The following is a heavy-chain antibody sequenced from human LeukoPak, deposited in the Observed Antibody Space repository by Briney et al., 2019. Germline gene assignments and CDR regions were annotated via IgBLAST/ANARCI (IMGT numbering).Heavy chain of an antibody. CDR3: ARRIAVAATKFDDAFDI. Sequence: SETLSLTCTVSGGSISSYYWSWIRQPPGKGLEWIGYIYYSGSTYYNPSLKSRVTISVDTSKNQFSLKLSSVTAADTAVYYCARRIAVAATKFDDAFDIWGQGTMVTVSS. J-gene: IGHJ3*02. CDR1: GGSISSYY. D-gene: IGHD6-19*01. CDR2: IYYSGST. V-gene: IGHV4-59*04.